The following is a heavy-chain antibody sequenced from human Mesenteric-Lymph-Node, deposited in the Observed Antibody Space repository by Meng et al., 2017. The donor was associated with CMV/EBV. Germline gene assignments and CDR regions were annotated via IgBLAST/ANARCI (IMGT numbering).Heavy chain of an antibody. CDR3: ARDRGDHYGMDV. CDR2: TYYRSSWFH. J-gene: IGHJ6*02. V-gene: IGHV6-1*01. Sequence: LRLSCAISGDNVASNIAAWNWIRLSPSRGLEWLGRTYYRSSWFHDYAPPLKGRITFTPDSSKNQVSLHLNSVTPEDTSVYYCARDRGDHYGMDVWGQGTTVTVSS. D-gene: IGHD3-10*01. CDR1: GDNVASNIAA.